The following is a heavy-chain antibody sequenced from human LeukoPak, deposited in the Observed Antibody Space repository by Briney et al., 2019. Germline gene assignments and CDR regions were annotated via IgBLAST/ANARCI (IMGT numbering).Heavy chain of an antibody. Sequence: PSETLSPTCAVYGGPFSGYYWTWIRQPPGKGLEWIGEISHSGSTNYNPSLKSRVAISVDTSKNQFSLKLSSVTAADTAVYYCARGRASYDFWSGYLFDYWGQGTLVTVSS. J-gene: IGHJ4*02. CDR3: ARGRASYDFWSGYLFDY. CDR2: ISHSGST. CDR1: GGPFSGYY. D-gene: IGHD3-3*01. V-gene: IGHV4-34*01.